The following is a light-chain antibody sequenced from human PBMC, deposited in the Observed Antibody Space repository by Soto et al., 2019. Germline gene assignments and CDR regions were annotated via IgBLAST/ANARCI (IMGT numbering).Light chain of an antibody. Sequence: VLTQSPGTLSLSPGDSATLSCRGSQSVSSYLAWYQQKPCQAPRLLIYDASNRATGIPARFSGSGSGTDFTPTISSLEPEDFAVYYCQQSSNWPPITFGQGTRLEIK. J-gene: IGKJ5*01. V-gene: IGKV3-11*01. CDR3: QQSSNWPPIT. CDR2: DAS. CDR1: QSVSSY.